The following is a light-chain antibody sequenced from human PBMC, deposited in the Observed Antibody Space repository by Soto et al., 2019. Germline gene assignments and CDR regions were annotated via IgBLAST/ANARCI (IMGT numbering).Light chain of an antibody. CDR2: DVV. Sequence: QSALTQPASVSGSPGQSITISCTGTSSDVGGFNSVSWYQLRPGTAPKLILYDVVDRPSGVSYRFSGSKSGNTASLTISGLQAADEADYFCSSYTSTMTNVFGRGTKPPS. CDR1: SSDVGGFNS. CDR3: SSYTSTMTNV. V-gene: IGLV2-14*03. J-gene: IGLJ1*01.